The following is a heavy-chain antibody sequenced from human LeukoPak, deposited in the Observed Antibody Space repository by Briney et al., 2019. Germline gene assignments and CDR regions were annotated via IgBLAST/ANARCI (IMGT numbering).Heavy chain of an antibody. CDR3: AREASSGYSDY. V-gene: IGHV4-34*01. CDR2: INHSGST. CDR1: GGSFSGYY. D-gene: IGHD3-22*01. J-gene: IGHJ4*02. Sequence: SETLSLTCAVYGGSFSGYYWSWIRQPPGKGLEWIGEINHSGSTNYNPSLKSRVTISVDTSKNQFSLKLSSVTAADTAVYYCAREASSGYSDYWGQGTLVTVSS.